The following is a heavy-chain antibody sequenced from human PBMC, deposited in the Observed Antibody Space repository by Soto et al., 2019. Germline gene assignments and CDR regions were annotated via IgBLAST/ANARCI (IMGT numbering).Heavy chain of an antibody. CDR2: IHYSGST. V-gene: IGHV4-59*08. J-gene: IGHJ4*02. Sequence: PSETLSLTCTVSGGSISSYYWSWIRQPPGKGLEWIGYIHYSGSTDYNPSLKSRVTISVDTSKNQLSLKLSSVTAADTAVYYCARHGYGGFDYWGQGTLVTVSS. D-gene: IGHD6-13*01. CDR3: ARHGYGGFDY. CDR1: GGSISSYY.